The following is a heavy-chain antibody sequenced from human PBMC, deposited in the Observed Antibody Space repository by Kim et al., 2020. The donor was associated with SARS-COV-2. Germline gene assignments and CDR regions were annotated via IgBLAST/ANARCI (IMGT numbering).Heavy chain of an antibody. CDR1: VYTFTSYY. Sequence: ASVKVSCKASVYTFTSYYINWVRQASGQGPEWMGWMNPNSGNTGYAQKFQGRVTMTRDTSISTAYMELNSLRSEDRAVYYCARGDRYCSSSSCYNYWGQGTLVTVSS. V-gene: IGHV1-8*01. CDR3: ARGDRYCSSSSCYNY. J-gene: IGHJ4*02. CDR2: MNPNSGNT. D-gene: IGHD2-2*02.